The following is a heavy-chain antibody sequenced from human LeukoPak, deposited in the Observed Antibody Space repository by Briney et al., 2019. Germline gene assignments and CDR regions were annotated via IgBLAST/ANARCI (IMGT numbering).Heavy chain of an antibody. V-gene: IGHV3-48*03. D-gene: IGHD2-15*01. CDR3: ARMYCSGGSCYYFDY. CDR2: ISSSGSTI. J-gene: IGHJ4*02. Sequence: GGSLRLSCAASGFTFSSYEMNWVRQAPGKGLEWISYISSSGSTIYYADSVKDRFTISRDNAKNTLYLQLNSLRAEDTAVYYCARMYCSGGSCYYFDYWGQGTLVTVSS. CDR1: GFTFSSYE.